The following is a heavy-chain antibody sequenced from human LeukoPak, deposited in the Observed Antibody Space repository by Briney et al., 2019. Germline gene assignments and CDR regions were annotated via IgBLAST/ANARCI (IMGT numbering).Heavy chain of an antibody. J-gene: IGHJ4*02. CDR2: ISGSGGST. CDR3: AKGVTTVTRGASDY. Sequence: PGGSLRLSCAASGFTLSSYAMSWVRQAPGKGLEWVSAISGSGGSTYYADSVKGRFTISRDNSKNTLYLQMNSLRAEDTAVYYCAKGVTTVTRGASDYWGQGTLVTVSS. V-gene: IGHV3-23*01. D-gene: IGHD4-17*01. CDR1: GFTLSSYA.